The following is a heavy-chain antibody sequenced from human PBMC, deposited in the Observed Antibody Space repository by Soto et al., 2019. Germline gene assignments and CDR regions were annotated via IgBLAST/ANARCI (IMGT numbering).Heavy chain of an antibody. CDR3: VKGGWLDF. CDR2: ISDDGSRT. D-gene: IGHD3-16*01. J-gene: IGHJ5*01. Sequence: GGSLRLSCAASGFSFSTFEMSWVRQAPRRGLEWVSFISDDGSRTYYADAVKGRFTISRDNSKHTLYLQMDSLTAEDTAVYACVKGGWLDFWGQGTLVTVSS. CDR1: GFSFSTFE. V-gene: IGHV3-23*01.